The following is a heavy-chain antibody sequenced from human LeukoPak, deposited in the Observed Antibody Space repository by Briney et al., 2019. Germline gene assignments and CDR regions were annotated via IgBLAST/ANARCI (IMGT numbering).Heavy chain of an antibody. Sequence: PSETLSLTCAVYGGSFSGYYWSWIRQPPGKGLEWIGEINHSGRTNYNPSLKSRVTISVDTSKNHFSLKLSSVTAADTAVYYCARRLLWFGEPLYGMDVWGQGTTVTVSS. CDR2: INHSGRT. CDR1: GGSFSGYY. D-gene: IGHD3-10*01. V-gene: IGHV4-34*01. CDR3: ARRLLWFGEPLYGMDV. J-gene: IGHJ6*02.